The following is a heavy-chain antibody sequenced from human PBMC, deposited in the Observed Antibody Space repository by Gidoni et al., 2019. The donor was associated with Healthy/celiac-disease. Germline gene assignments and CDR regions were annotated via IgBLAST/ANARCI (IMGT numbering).Heavy chain of an antibody. CDR1: GFTVSSNY. Sequence: EVQLVESGGGLVQPGGSLGVSCAASGFTVSSNYMSWVRQAPGKGLEWVSVIYSGGSTYYADSVKGRFTISRHNSKNTLYLQMNSLRAEDTAVYYCARVRDGYNSGWYFDLWGRGTLVTVSS. D-gene: IGHD5-12*01. CDR2: IYSGGST. J-gene: IGHJ2*01. CDR3: ARVRDGYNSGWYFDL. V-gene: IGHV3-53*04.